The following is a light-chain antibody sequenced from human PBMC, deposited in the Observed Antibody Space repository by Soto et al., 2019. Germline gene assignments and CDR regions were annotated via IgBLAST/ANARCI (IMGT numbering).Light chain of an antibody. Sequence: QSVLTQPPSASGTPGQRVTISCSGSSSNIGRNTVNWYQQLPGTAPKVLIYSNNQRPAGVPARFSGSKSGTSASLAISGLKFEAEADYYCAAWDDSLNGHVVFGGGTKVSVL. CDR3: AAWDDSLNGHVV. V-gene: IGLV1-44*01. J-gene: IGLJ2*01. CDR2: SNN. CDR1: SSNIGRNT.